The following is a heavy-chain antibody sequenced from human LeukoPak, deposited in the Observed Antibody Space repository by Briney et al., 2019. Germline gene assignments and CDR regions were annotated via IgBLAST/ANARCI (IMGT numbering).Heavy chain of an antibody. V-gene: IGHV1-69*05. CDR1: GGTFNNSA. CDR3: ARDVHGDYGSGWFDP. Sequence: SVKVSCKTSGGTFNNSAISWVRQAPGQGLEWLGGIMPLFGTAGYAQKFQGRGTITKDESTRTVYLELTTLTSDDTAVYYCARDVHGDYGSGWFDPWGQGTLVSVSS. D-gene: IGHD4-17*01. CDR2: IMPLFGTA. J-gene: IGHJ5*02.